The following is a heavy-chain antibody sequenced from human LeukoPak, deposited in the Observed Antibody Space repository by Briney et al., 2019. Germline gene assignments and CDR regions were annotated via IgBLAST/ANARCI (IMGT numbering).Heavy chain of an antibody. CDR1: GGSFSGYY. D-gene: IGHD1-26*01. Sequence: SSETLSLTCAVYGGSFSGYYWSWIRQPPGKGLEWIGEINHSGSTNYNPSLKCRVTTSVDTSKNQFSLKLSSVTAADTAVYYCARGAVGATTTPLYFDYWGQGTLVTVSS. CDR3: ARGAVGATTTPLYFDY. V-gene: IGHV4-34*01. CDR2: INHSGST. J-gene: IGHJ4*02.